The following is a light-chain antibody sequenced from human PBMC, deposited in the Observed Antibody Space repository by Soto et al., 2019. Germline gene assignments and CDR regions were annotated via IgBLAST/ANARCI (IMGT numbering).Light chain of an antibody. CDR3: HQYYNRPPWT. V-gene: IGKV3-20*01. J-gene: IGKJ1*01. CDR2: GAY. Sequence: EIVLTQSPGTLSLTPGERATLSCRASQSLTNNYVAWYQQKPGLALRLLSDGAYTRATGIPDRFSGSGSGTDFTLTISRLEPEDVATYYCHQYYNRPPWTFGQGTKVDI. CDR1: QSLTNNY.